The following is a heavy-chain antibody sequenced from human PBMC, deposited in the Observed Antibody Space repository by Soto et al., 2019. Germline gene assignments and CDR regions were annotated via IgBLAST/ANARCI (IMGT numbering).Heavy chain of an antibody. CDR3: AQGGDGYNYGPVY. CDR2: MNPNSGNT. D-gene: IGHD5-12*01. J-gene: IGHJ4*02. Sequence: ASVKVSCKASGYTFTSYDINWVRQATGQGLEWMGWMNPNSGNTGYAQKFQGRVTMTRDTSISTAYMELRSLRSDDTAVYYCAQGGDGYNYGPVYWSQGTPVTVS. V-gene: IGHV1-8*01. CDR1: GYTFTSYD.